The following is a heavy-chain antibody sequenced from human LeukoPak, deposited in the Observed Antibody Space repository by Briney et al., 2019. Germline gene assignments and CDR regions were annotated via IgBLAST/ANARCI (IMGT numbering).Heavy chain of an antibody. Sequence: GGSLRLSCAASGFTFTNYAMSWVRQAPGKGLEWVSVISGSGGSTYYADSVKGRFTISRDNSKNTLYLQMNSLRAEDTAVYYCAKRGYDSSGYYGYFDYWGQGIQVTVSS. CDR2: ISGSGGST. D-gene: IGHD3-22*01. CDR3: AKRGYDSSGYYGYFDY. J-gene: IGHJ4*02. V-gene: IGHV3-23*01. CDR1: GFTFTNYA.